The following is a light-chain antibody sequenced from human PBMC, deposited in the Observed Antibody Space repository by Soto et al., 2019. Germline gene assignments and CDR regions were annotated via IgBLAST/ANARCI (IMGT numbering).Light chain of an antibody. V-gene: IGKV1-39*01. Sequence: DIRMTQSPSSLSASVGDRVIITCRASQSISRYLHWFQQKPGKAPHLLIYAVFGLQSGVPSRFSGSGSGTDFTLTISSVQPEDFATYCCQQCYSTPFSFGPGTKVDIK. CDR1: QSISRY. J-gene: IGKJ3*01. CDR2: AVF. CDR3: QQCYSTPFS.